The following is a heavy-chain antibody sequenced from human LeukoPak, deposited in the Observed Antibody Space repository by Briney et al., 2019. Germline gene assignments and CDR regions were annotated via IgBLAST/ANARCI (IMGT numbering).Heavy chain of an antibody. J-gene: IGHJ4*02. CDR3: ARGVFGGVIVPFDY. CDR2: ISSSSSYI. V-gene: IGHV3-21*01. Sequence: GGSLRLSCAASGFTFSNYAMSWVRQAPGKGLEWVSSISSSSSYIYYADSVKGRFTISRDNAKNSLYLQMNSLRAEDTAVYYCARGVFGGVIVPFDYWGQGTLVTVSS. D-gene: IGHD3-16*02. CDR1: GFTFSNYA.